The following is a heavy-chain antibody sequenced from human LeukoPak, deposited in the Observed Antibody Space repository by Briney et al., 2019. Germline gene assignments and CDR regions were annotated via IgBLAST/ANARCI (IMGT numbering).Heavy chain of an antibody. J-gene: IGHJ5*02. CDR2: INSDGSST. Sequence: GGSLRLSCAASGFTFSSYWMHRVRQAPGKGLVWVSRINSDGSSTSYADSVKGRFTISRDNAKNTLYLQMNSLRAEDTAVYYCASLDVVVTASGRFDPWGQGTLVTVSS. CDR1: GFTFSSYW. D-gene: IGHD2-21*02. V-gene: IGHV3-74*01. CDR3: ASLDVVVTASGRFDP.